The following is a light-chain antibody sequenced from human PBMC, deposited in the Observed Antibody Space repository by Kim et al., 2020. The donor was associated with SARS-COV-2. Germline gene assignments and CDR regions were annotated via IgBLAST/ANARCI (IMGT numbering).Light chain of an antibody. CDR2: GAS. CDR3: QQYVNWPQT. CDR1: QNVSNN. Sequence: VSPGERATLSCRASQNVSNNLAWYQQRLGQAPRLLIYGASTRATGLPARFSGGGSGAEFTLTISSLQSEDFAVYYCQQYVNWPQTFGQGTKVDIK. J-gene: IGKJ1*01. V-gene: IGKV3-15*01.